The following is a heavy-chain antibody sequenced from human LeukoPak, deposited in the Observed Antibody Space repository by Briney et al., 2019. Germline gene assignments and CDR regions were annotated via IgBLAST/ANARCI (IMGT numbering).Heavy chain of an antibody. CDR3: AREQWLVQVDY. Sequence: SETLSLTCAVYGGSFSGYYWSWIRHPPGKGLELIGEINHSGSTNYNPSLKSRVTISVDTSKNQFSLKLSSVTAADTAVYYCAREQWLVQVDYWGQGTLVTVSS. J-gene: IGHJ4*02. CDR1: GGSFSGYY. D-gene: IGHD6-19*01. V-gene: IGHV4-34*01. CDR2: INHSGST.